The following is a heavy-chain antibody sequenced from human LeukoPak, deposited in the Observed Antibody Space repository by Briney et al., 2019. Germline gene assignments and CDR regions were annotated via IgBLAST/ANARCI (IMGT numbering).Heavy chain of an antibody. Sequence: GGSLRLSCAASGFTFSSYTMNWVRQAPGKGLEWVSYISSSSSTIYYADSVKGRFTISRDNAKNSLYLQMNSLRDEDTAVYYCARADYDILTGYYTFDYWGQGTLVTVSS. J-gene: IGHJ4*02. CDR2: ISSSSSTI. V-gene: IGHV3-48*02. D-gene: IGHD3-9*01. CDR3: ARADYDILTGYYTFDY. CDR1: GFTFSSYT.